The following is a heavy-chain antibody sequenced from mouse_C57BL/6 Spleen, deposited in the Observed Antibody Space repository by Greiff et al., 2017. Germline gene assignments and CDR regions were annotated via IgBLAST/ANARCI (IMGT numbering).Heavy chain of an antibody. D-gene: IGHD1-1*01. CDR3: ARDIITTAY. Sequence: QVQLQQSGAELMKPGASVKLSCKATGYTFTGYWIEWVKQRPGHGLEWIGEILPGSGSTNDNEKFKGKATFTADTSSNTAYMQLSSLTTEDSAIYYCARDIITTAYWGQGTLVTVSA. J-gene: IGHJ3*01. V-gene: IGHV1-9*01. CDR1: GYTFTGYW. CDR2: ILPGSGST.